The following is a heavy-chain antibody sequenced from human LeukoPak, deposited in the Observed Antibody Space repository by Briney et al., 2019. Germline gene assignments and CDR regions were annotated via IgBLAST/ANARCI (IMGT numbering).Heavy chain of an antibody. CDR3: TPGIAAYVVY. CDR1: GFTFSNAW. J-gene: IGHJ4*02. V-gene: IGHV3-15*01. D-gene: IGHD6-13*01. CDR2: IKSKTDGGKI. Sequence: PGGSLRPSCAASGFTFSNAWMSWVRQAPGKGLEWVGRIKSKTDGGKIDYAVPVKGRFTISRDDSKNTLYLQMNSLKTEDTAVYYCTPGIAAYVVYWGQGTLVTVSS.